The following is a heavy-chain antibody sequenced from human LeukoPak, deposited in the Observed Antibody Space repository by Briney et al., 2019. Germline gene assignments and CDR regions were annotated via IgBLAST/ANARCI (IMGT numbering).Heavy chain of an antibody. D-gene: IGHD1-26*01. CDR3: ARHEYGGSYYGLSWFDP. CDR2: IYYNEYT. CDR1: RGSVSSSSYY. V-gene: IGHV4-39*01. J-gene: IGHJ5*02. Sequence: SETLSLTCTVSRGSVSSSSYYWGWIRQPPGKGLEWIGSIYYNEYTYYNPSLKSRVTISVDTSKNQFSLKLSSVTAADTVVYYCARHEYGGSYYGLSWFDPWGPGTLVTVSS.